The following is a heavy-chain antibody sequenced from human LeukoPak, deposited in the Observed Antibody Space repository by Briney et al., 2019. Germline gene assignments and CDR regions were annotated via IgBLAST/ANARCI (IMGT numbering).Heavy chain of an antibody. CDR1: GYTFTSYY. V-gene: IGHV1-46*01. CDR3: ARVSYRLVRDVFSLGY. J-gene: IGHJ4*02. D-gene: IGHD6-19*01. Sequence: ASVKVSCKASGYTFTSYYMHWVRQAPGQGLEWMGIINPSGGSTSYAQKFQGRVTMTRDTSISTAYMELSRLRSDDTAVYYCARVSYRLVRDVFSLGYWGQGTLVTVSS. CDR2: INPSGGST.